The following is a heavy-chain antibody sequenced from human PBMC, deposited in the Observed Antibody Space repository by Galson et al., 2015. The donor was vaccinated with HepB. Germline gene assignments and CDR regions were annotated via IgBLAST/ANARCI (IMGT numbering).Heavy chain of an antibody. CDR1: GFTFSNAW. D-gene: IGHD3-10*01. CDR2: IKSKTDGGTT. CDR3: TTGHEVRGVNWFDP. Sequence: SLRLSCAASGFTFSNAWMSWVRQAPGKGLEWVGRIKSKTDGGTTDYAAPVKGRFTISRDDSKNTLYLQMNSPKTEDTAVYYCTTGHEVRGVNWFDPWGQGTLVTVSS. V-gene: IGHV3-15*01. J-gene: IGHJ5*02.